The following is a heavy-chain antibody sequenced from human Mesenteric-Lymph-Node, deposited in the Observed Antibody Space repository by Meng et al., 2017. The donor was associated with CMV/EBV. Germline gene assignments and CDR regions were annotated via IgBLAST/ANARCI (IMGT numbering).Heavy chain of an antibody. CDR1: GYTFTSYG. CDR2: IKSKTDGGTT. Sequence: SCKASGYTFTSYGISWVRQAPGKGLEWVGRIKSKTDGGTTDYAAPVKGRFTISRDDSKNTLYLQMNSLKTEDTAVYYCTAGTTGTTGDYWGQGTLVTVSS. V-gene: IGHV3-15*01. J-gene: IGHJ4*02. D-gene: IGHD1-1*01. CDR3: TAGTTGTTGDY.